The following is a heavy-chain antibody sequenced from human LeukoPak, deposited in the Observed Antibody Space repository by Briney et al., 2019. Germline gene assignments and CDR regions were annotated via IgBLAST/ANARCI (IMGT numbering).Heavy chain of an antibody. V-gene: IGHV3-23*01. J-gene: IGHJ4*02. CDR1: GFTFSNFA. D-gene: IGHD2-15*01. CDR3: AKDLRLGGGSCFDY. Sequence: PGGSLRLSCAASGFTFSNFAMSWVRQAPGKGLELVSAIHGSGTKTYYVDSVNGRFTISRDNSKNTLYLRMNSLKAEDTAVYYCAKDLRLGGGSCFDYWGQGILVTVSS. CDR2: IHGSGTKT.